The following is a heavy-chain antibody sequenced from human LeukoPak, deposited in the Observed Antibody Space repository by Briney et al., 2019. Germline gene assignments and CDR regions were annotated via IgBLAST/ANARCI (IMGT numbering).Heavy chain of an antibody. CDR2: IIPIFGTA. Sequence: GASVKVSCKASGYTFTSNNINWVRQAPGQGLEWMGGIIPIFGTASFAQKFQGRVTITADESTGTAYMELSSLRSEDTAVYYCARVVTPRYCGTPSCYWKGWFDPWGQGTLVTVSS. J-gene: IGHJ5*02. D-gene: IGHD2-2*01. V-gene: IGHV1-69*01. CDR3: ARVVTPRYCGTPSCYWKGWFDP. CDR1: GYTFTSNN.